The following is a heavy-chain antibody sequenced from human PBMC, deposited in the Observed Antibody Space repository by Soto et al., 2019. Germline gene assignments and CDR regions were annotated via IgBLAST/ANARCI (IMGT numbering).Heavy chain of an antibody. CDR3: AKDHLETTVTTPSY. J-gene: IGHJ4*02. CDR2: ISYDGNNK. CDR1: GFTFSSYG. Sequence: QVQLVESGVGVVQPGRSLRLSCAASGFTFSSYGMHWVRQAPGKGLEWVAVISYDGNNKYYADSVKGRFTISRDNFKNTLYLQMDSLRAEDTAMYYCAKDHLETTVTTPSYWGQGTLVTVSS. V-gene: IGHV3-30*18. D-gene: IGHD4-17*01.